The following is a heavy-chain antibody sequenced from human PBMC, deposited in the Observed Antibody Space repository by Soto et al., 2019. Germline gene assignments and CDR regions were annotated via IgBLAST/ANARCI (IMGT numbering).Heavy chain of an antibody. V-gene: IGHV3-30*04. CDR1: GFTSSSHF. J-gene: IGHJ6*02. CDR2: ISYDGSNK. Sequence: QVQLVESGGGVVQPGRSLRLSCVASGFTSSSHFMHWVRQAPGKGQEWVALISYDGSNKHYADSVKGRFTISRDNSKNTLYLQMNSLRGDDTAVYSCARGDPYYGMDVWGQGTTVTVSS. CDR3: ARGDPYYGMDV.